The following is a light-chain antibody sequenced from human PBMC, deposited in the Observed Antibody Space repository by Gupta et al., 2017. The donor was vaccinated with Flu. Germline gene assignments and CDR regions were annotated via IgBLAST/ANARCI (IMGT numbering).Light chain of an antibody. V-gene: IGKV2-30*01. CDR2: KVS. CDR1: QSLVYSDGQPY. Sequence: DVVMTKSPTSLSVAVGQAASISCRSIQSLVYSDGQPYLNWFQHRPGQSPRRLIYKVSNRYSGVPDRFSGRGSGTDFTLKISRVEAEDVGVYYCMQGIHWPQTFGQGTKVEIK. CDR3: MQGIHWPQT. J-gene: IGKJ1*01.